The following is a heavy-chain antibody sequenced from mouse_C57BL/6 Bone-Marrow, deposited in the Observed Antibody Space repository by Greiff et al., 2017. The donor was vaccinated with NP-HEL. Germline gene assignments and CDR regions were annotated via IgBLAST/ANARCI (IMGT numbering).Heavy chain of an antibody. CDR2: INPGSGGT. Sequence: VKLMESGAELVRPGTSVKVSCKASGYAFTNYLIEWVKQRPGQGLEWIGVINPGSGGTNYNEKFKGKATLTADKSSSTAYMQLSSLTSEDSAVYFCARSWLDYWGQGTSDTVSS. CDR1: GYAFTNYL. CDR3: ARSWLDY. J-gene: IGHJ4*01. V-gene: IGHV1-54*01.